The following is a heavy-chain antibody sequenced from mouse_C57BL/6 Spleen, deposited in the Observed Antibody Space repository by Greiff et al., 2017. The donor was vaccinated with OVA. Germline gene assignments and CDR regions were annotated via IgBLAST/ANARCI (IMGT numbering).Heavy chain of an antibody. CDR3: ARGDYGSSRNY. CDR1: GYTFTDYN. V-gene: IGHV1-22*01. Sequence: EVQLVESGPELVKPGASVKMSCKASGYTFTDYNMHWVKQSHGKSLEWIGYINPNNGGTSYNQKFKGKATLTVNKSSSTAYMELRSLTSEDSAVYYCARGDYGSSRNYWGQGTTLTVSS. D-gene: IGHD1-1*01. CDR2: INPNNGGT. J-gene: IGHJ2*01.